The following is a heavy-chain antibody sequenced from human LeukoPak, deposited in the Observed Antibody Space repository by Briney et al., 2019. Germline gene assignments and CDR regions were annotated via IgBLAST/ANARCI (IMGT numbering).Heavy chain of an antibody. Sequence: PGGSLRLSCAASGFTFSSYGMSWVRQAPGKGLEWVSAISGSGGSTYYADSVKGRFTISRDNSKNTLYLQMNSPRAEDTAVYYCAVYYYDSSGYPYFDYWGQGTLVTVSS. CDR1: GFTFSSYG. CDR3: AVYYYDSSGYPYFDY. J-gene: IGHJ4*02. D-gene: IGHD3-22*01. V-gene: IGHV3-23*01. CDR2: ISGSGGST.